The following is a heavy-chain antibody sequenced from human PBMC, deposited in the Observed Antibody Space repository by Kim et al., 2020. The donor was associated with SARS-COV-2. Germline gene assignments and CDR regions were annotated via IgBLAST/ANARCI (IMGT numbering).Heavy chain of an antibody. CDR2: ISSSSVII. J-gene: IGHJ6*02. D-gene: IGHD1-1*01. CDR1: GFTFSRYS. V-gene: IGHV3-48*02. Sequence: GGSLRLSCAASGFTFSRYSMNWVRQAPGKGLEWVSYISSSSVIIYYADSVKGRFTISRDSAKNSLYLQMNSLRDEDTAVYYCARGSEPYYYDMEVWGQGTTVTVSS. CDR3: ARGSEPYYYDMEV.